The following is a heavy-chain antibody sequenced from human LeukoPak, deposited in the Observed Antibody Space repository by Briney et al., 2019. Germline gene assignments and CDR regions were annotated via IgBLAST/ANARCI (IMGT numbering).Heavy chain of an antibody. CDR2: MYYRGNT. D-gene: IGHD3-9*01. CDR3: ATDYDILTGPPGFDY. J-gene: IGHJ4*02. V-gene: IGHV4-39*07. CDR1: GGSISSITYY. Sequence: SETLSLTCTVSGGSISSITYYWGWIRQPPGKGLEWVGHMYYRGNTFYNPSLKSRVTISVDTSKNQFSLKLSSVTAADTAVYYCATDYDILTGPPGFDYWGQGTLVTVSS.